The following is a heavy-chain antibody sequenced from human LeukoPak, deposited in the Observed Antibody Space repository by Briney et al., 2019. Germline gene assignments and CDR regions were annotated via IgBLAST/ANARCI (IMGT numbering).Heavy chain of an antibody. Sequence: GASVKVSCKASGYTFTGYYMHWVRQAPGQGLEWMGRINPNSGGTNYAQKFQGRVTMTRDTSISTAYMELSRLRSEDTAVYYCARGRQQLVAYFDYWGQGTLVTVSS. CDR2: INPNSGGT. V-gene: IGHV1-2*06. CDR3: ARGRQQLVAYFDY. D-gene: IGHD6-13*01. J-gene: IGHJ4*02. CDR1: GYTFTGYY.